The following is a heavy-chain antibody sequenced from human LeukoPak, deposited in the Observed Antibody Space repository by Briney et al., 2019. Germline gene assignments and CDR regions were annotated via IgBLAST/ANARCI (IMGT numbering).Heavy chain of an antibody. CDR2: ISESGGTT. D-gene: IGHD2-8*02. V-gene: IGHV3-23*01. J-gene: IGHJ1*01. Sequence: LAGGSLRLSCAASGFTFSTYAMSWVRQAPGKGLDWVSGISESGGTTYYADSVKGRFTISRDNFKSTLYLQMNGLRAEDTAVYYCAKDPSTSWYWYFQHWGQGTLVTVSS. CDR3: AKDPSTSWYWYFQH. CDR1: GFTFSTYA.